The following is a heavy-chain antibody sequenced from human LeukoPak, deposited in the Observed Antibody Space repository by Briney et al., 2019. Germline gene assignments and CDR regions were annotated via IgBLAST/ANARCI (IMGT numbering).Heavy chain of an antibody. J-gene: IGHJ4*02. V-gene: IGHV3-23*01. CDR2: ISGSGGST. Sequence: GGSLRLSCAASGFTFSSYAMSWVRQAPGKGLEWVSAISGSGGSTYYAGSVKGRFTISRDNSKNTLYLQTNSLRAEDTAVYYCAKDFPADYGDYSVEWGQGTLVTVSS. CDR3: AKDFPADYGDYSVE. CDR1: GFTFSSYA. D-gene: IGHD4-17*01.